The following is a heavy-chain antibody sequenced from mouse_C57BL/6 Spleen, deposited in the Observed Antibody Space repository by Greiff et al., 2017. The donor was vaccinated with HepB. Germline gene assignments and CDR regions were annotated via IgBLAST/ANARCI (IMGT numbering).Heavy chain of an antibody. Sequence: ESGPGLVKPSQSLSLTCSVTGYSITSGYYWNWIRQFPGNKLEWMGYISYDGSNNYNPSLKNRNPITRDTSKNQFFLKLNSVTTEDTATYDCARREGDYGSSDWYFDVWGTGTTVTVSS. CDR3: ARREGDYGSSDWYFDV. CDR2: ISYDGSN. D-gene: IGHD1-1*01. CDR1: GYSITSGYY. V-gene: IGHV3-6*01. J-gene: IGHJ1*03.